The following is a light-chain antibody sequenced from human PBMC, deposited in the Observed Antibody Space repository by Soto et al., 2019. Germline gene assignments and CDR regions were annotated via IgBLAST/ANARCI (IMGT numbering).Light chain of an antibody. Sequence: DIQMTQSTCDVWTSVGERVNRTCQASQDISHYLNWYPQKPGKAPKLLIYDATNLEPGVPSRFNGSGSGTALTFTIRRPQPEDIATYYCQQYGNLFFAVGTGTKVDI. CDR2: DAT. V-gene: IGKV1-33*01. CDR1: QDISHY. CDR3: QQYGNLFFA. J-gene: IGKJ3*01.